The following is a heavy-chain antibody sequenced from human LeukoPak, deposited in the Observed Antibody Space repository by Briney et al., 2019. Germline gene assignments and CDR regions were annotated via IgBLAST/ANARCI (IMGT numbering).Heavy chain of an antibody. CDR1: GYTFTSYG. J-gene: IGHJ4*02. D-gene: IGHD2-2*01. CDR2: ISAYNGNT. CDR3: ARASYCSSTSCYASPGRIFDY. V-gene: IGHV1-18*01. Sequence: ASVKVSCKASGYTFTSYGISWVRQAPGQGLEWMGWISAYNGNTNYAQKLQGRVTMTTATSTRTASLELRSLRSDATAVYYCARASYCSSTSCYASPGRIFDYWGQGTLVTVSS.